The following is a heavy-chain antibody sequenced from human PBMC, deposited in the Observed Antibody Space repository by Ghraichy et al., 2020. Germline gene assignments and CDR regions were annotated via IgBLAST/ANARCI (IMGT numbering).Heavy chain of an antibody. D-gene: IGHD2-21*01. CDR1: GGSISSSNYY. CDR2: IYYIGST. J-gene: IGHJ4*02. CDR3: ARHVSAAGIEVEPWTARQGGGYFDY. Sequence: SETLSLTCTVSGGSISSSNYYWGWIRQPPGKGLEWIGSIYYIGSTYYNPSLKSRVTISVDTSKNQFSLKLSSMTAADTAVYYCARHVSAAGIEVEPWTARQGGGYFDYWGQGTLVTVSS. V-gene: IGHV4-39*01.